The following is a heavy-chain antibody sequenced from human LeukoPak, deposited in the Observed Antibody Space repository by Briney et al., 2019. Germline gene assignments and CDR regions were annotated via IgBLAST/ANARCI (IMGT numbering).Heavy chain of an antibody. J-gene: IGHJ1*01. CDR3: SLLGGWLYFQH. D-gene: IGHD2-15*01. CDR2: INQDGSEK. V-gene: IGHV3-7*01. Sequence: GGSLRLSCAASGFTFSPFWMSWVRQAPGKGLEWVANINQDGSEKYYVEPVKGRFTISRDNARKSLYLQMSSLRAEDTAVYYCSLLGGWLYFQHWGQGSLVTVSS. CDR1: GFTFSPFW.